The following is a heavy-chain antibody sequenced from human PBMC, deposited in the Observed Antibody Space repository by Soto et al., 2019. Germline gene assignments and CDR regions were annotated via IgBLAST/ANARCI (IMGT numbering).Heavy chain of an antibody. J-gene: IGHJ4*02. CDR1: GGSISSGSYS. CDR3: ARVLGDDLLTRYSDVDTALGIFDF. D-gene: IGHD3-9*01. Sequence: LSLTCAVSGGSISSGSYSWSWIRQPPGKGLEWIGYIYHSGSTYYNPSLKSRVTISVDRSKNQFSLKLSSVTAADTAVYYCARVLGDDLLTRYSDVDTALGIFDFWGRGTLVTVSS. V-gene: IGHV4-30-2*01. CDR2: IYHSGST.